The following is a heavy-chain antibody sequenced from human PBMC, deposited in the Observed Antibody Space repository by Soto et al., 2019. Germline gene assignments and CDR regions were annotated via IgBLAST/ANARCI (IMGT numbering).Heavy chain of an antibody. Sequence: GGSLRLSCAASGFTFSSYAMSWVRQAPGKGLEWVSAISGSGGSTYYADSVKGRFTISRDNSKNTLYLQMNSLRAEDTAVYYCAKDKSSLRYFDWLFSLWGQGTLVTVSS. J-gene: IGHJ4*02. CDR2: ISGSGGST. CDR3: AKDKSSLRYFDWLFSL. CDR1: GFTFSSYA. V-gene: IGHV3-23*01. D-gene: IGHD3-9*01.